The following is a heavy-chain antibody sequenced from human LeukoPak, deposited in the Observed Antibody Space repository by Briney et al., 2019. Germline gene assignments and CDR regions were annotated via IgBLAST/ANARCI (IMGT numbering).Heavy chain of an antibody. V-gene: IGHV5-51*01. Sequence: GESLKISCKGSGYNFPSYWVGWVRQMPGKGLEWMGIIDPGDSDTRYSPSLQGQVTISADKSISTAYLQWSSLKASDTAMYFCARVGSSTWYDFDYWGQGTLVTVSS. D-gene: IGHD6-13*01. J-gene: IGHJ4*02. CDR2: IDPGDSDT. CDR3: ARVGSSTWYDFDY. CDR1: GYNFPSYW.